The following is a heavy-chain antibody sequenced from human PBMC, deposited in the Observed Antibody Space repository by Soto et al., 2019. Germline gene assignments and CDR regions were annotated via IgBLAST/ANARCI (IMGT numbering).Heavy chain of an antibody. Sequence: QVQLQESGPGLVKPSQTLSLTCTVSGGSISSGDYYWSWIRQPPGKGLEWIGYIYYSGSTYYNPSLKSRVTISVDTSKNQFSLKLSSVTAADTAVSYCARGGHCSGGSCYLAYWGQGTLVTVSS. J-gene: IGHJ4*02. D-gene: IGHD2-15*01. CDR2: IYYSGST. CDR3: ARGGHCSGGSCYLAY. CDR1: GGSISSGDYY. V-gene: IGHV4-30-4*01.